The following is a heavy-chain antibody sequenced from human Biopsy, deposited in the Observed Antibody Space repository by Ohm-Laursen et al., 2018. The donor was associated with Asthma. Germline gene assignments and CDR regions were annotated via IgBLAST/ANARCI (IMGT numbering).Heavy chain of an antibody. CDR1: GYTFNSAG. D-gene: IGHD3-10*01. CDR2: ISVYNGNT. Sequence: SSVKVSCKTSGYTFNSAGITWVRQAPGQGLEWMGWISVYNGNTKVAQKLQDRVTMITDTSTSTAYMDLRSLRSDDTAVYFCARAVDYSHYYGIDVWGPGTTVTVS. J-gene: IGHJ6*02. V-gene: IGHV1-18*01. CDR3: ARAVDYSHYYGIDV.